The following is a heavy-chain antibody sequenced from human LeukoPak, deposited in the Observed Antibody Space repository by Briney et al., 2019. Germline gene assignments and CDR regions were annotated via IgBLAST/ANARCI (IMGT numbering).Heavy chain of an antibody. D-gene: IGHD5/OR15-5a*01. V-gene: IGHV3-30-3*01. CDR1: GFTFSSHT. CDR3: VRQSTGLDY. J-gene: IGHJ4*02. Sequence: GRSLRLSCAPSGFTFSSHTMHWVHQAPGKGLEWVAVIEPDGSNKYHADSVKGRFTISRDNSKNTLYLQLDSLRSEDTAVYYCVRQSTGLDYWGQGTLVTVSS. CDR2: IEPDGSNK.